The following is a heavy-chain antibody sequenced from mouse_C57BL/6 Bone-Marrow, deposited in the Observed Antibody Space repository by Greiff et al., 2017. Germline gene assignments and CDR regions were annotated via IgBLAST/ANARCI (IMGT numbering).Heavy chain of an antibody. CDR2: IHPNSGST. V-gene: IGHV1-64*01. J-gene: IGHJ2*01. Sequence: QVQLQQPGAELVKPGASVKLSCKASGYTFTSYWMHWVKQRPGQGLEWIGMIHPNSGSTNYNEKFKSKATLTVDKSSSTAYMQLSSLTSEDSAVYYCARGAYYCGSPYYFYYWGQGTTLTVSS. CDR3: ARGAYYCGSPYYFYY. D-gene: IGHD1-1*01. CDR1: GYTFTSYW.